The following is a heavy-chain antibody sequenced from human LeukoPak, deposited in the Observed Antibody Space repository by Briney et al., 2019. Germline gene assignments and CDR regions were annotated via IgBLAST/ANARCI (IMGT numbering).Heavy chain of an antibody. D-gene: IGHD4-23*01. CDR3: AGPLTTVVTPVVG. J-gene: IGHJ4*02. V-gene: IGHV3-21*01. Sequence: PGGSLRLSCAASGFTFSSYSMNWVRQAPGKGLEWVSSISSSSSYIYYADSVKGRFTISRDNAKNSLYLQMNSLRAEDTAVYYCAGPLTTVVTPVVGWGQGTLVTVSS. CDR2: ISSSSSYI. CDR1: GFTFSSYS.